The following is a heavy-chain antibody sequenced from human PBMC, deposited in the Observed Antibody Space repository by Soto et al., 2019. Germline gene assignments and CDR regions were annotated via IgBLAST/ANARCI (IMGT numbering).Heavy chain of an antibody. CDR3: ANRDTSMVTRYYYGMDV. CDR1: GFTFSSYA. V-gene: IGHV3-23*01. Sequence: PGGSLRLSCAASGFTFSSYAMSWVRHAPGKGLEWVSAISGSGGNTYYADSVKGRFTISRDNSKNTLYLQMNSLRAEDTAVYYCANRDTSMVTRYYYGMDVWGQGTTVTVSS. D-gene: IGHD5-18*01. CDR2: ISGSGGNT. J-gene: IGHJ6*02.